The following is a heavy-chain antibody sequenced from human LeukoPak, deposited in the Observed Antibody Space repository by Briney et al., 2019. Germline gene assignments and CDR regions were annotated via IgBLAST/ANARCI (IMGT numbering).Heavy chain of an antibody. V-gene: IGHV3-30*18. CDR1: GFTFSNYG. J-gene: IGHJ3*02. D-gene: IGHD4-17*01. CDR3: AKHYTIYGDYDAFDI. Sequence: PGGSLRLSCAASGFTFSNYGMHWVRQAPGMGLEWVAIISHNGNKKYYADSVKGRFSISRDNSKNTLYLQMNSLRAEDTAVYYCAKHYTIYGDYDAFDIWGQGTVVTVSA. CDR2: ISHNGNKK.